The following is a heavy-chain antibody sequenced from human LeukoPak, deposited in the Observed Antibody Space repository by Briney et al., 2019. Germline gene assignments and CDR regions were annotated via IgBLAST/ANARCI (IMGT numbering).Heavy chain of an antibody. J-gene: IGHJ4*02. CDR3: AREEWYSSGWYDY. V-gene: IGHV3-9*01. CDR1: GFTFDDYA. Sequence: GGSLRLSCAASGFTFDDYAMHWVRQAPGKGLEWVSGISWNSGRIGYADSVKGRFTISRDNAKNSLYLQMNSLRAEDTAVYYCAREEWYSSGWYDYWGQGTLVTVSS. D-gene: IGHD6-19*01. CDR2: ISWNSGRI.